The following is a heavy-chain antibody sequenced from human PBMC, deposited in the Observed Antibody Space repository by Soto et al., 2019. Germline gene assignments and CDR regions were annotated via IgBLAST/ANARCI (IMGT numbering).Heavy chain of an antibody. D-gene: IGHD3-9*01. Sequence: PGESLKISCKGSGYTFATHWIAWVRQMPGKGLEWMGIIYPGDSDTRYSPSFQDQVTISADKSFSTAYLQWSSLKASDTAIYFCARLELTGLDNWGQGTPVTVSS. J-gene: IGHJ4*02. CDR1: GYTFATHW. CDR3: ARLELTGLDN. CDR2: IYPGDSDT. V-gene: IGHV5-51*01.